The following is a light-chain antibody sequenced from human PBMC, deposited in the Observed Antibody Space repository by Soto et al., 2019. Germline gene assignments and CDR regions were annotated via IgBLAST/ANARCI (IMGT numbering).Light chain of an antibody. J-gene: IGLJ1*01. V-gene: IGLV2-14*03. CDR1: SSDVGGNKY. CDR3: SAFTGTTYV. CDR2: DVS. Sequence: QSVLTQPASVSGSPGQSITISCTGTSSDVGGNKYVSWYQHYPGKAPKLMICDVSNRPSGVSNRFSGSKSGNTASLTISGLQAEDEADYYCSAFTGTTYVFGTGTKLTGL.